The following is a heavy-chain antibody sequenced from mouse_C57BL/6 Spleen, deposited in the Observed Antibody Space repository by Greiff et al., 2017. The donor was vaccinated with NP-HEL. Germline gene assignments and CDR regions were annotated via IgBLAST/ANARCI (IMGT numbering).Heavy chain of an antibody. Sequence: VQLQQSGAELVRPGASVKLSCTASGFNIKDDYMHWVKQRPEQGLEWIGWIDPENGDTEYASKFQGKATITADTSSNTAYLQLSSLTSEDTAVYYCTAAHTTLRFAYWGQGTLVTVSA. CDR3: TAAHTTLRFAY. J-gene: IGHJ3*01. V-gene: IGHV14-4*01. CDR1: GFNIKDDY. CDR2: IDPENGDT. D-gene: IGHD1-1*01.